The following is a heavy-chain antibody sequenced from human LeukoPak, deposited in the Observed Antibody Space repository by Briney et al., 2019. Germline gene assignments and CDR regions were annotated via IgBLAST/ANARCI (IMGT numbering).Heavy chain of an antibody. CDR2: IWYDGSSK. J-gene: IGHJ4*02. CDR1: GFTFSSYG. V-gene: IGHV3-30*02. Sequence: GGSLRLSCAASGFTFSSYGMHWVRQAPGKGLEWVALIWYDGSSKHYADSVKGRFTISRDNSKNTLNLQMNSLRAEDTAVYYCVKDRTGTYTLDYWGQGTLVTVSS. D-gene: IGHD3-10*01. CDR3: VKDRTGTYTLDY.